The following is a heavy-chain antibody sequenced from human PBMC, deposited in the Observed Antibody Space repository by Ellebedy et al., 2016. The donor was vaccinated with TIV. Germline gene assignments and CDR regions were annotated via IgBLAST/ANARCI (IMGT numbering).Heavy chain of an antibody. V-gene: IGHV3-48*04. Sequence: GESLKISXAASGFTFSSYSMNWVRQAPGKGLEWVSYISSSSSTIYYADSVKGRFTISRDNAKNSFYLQMNSLRAEDTAVYYCARSLPYYGGNSAPLFDYWGQGTLVTVSS. CDR2: ISSSSSTI. CDR3: ARSLPYYGGNSAPLFDY. CDR1: GFTFSSYS. D-gene: IGHD4-23*01. J-gene: IGHJ4*02.